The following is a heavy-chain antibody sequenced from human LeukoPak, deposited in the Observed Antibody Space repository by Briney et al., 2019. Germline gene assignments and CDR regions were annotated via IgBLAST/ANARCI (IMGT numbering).Heavy chain of an antibody. CDR3: ARFVVGATIAHDAFDI. CDR1: GYTFTSYD. D-gene: IGHD1-26*01. J-gene: IGHJ3*02. CDR2: MNPNSGNT. V-gene: IGHV1-8*03. Sequence: ASVKVSCKASGYTFTSYDINWVRQATGQGLEWMGWMNPNSGNTGYAQKFQGRVTITRNTSISTAYMELSSLRSQDTAVYYCARFVVGATIAHDAFDIWGQGTMVTVSS.